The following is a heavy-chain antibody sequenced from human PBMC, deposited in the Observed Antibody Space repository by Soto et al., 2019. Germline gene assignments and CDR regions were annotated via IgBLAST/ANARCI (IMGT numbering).Heavy chain of an antibody. Sequence: QVQLQESGPGLVKPSQTLSLTCTVSGDSISSGGYYWSWIRQHPGKGVEWIGYIYYSGSTYYNPSLKSRVTISVDTSKNQFSLKLSSVTAADTAVYYCARRVSYGDPYYFDYWGRGTLVTVSS. CDR3: ARRVSYGDPYYFDY. V-gene: IGHV4-31*03. CDR1: GDSISSGGYY. J-gene: IGHJ4*02. D-gene: IGHD4-17*01. CDR2: IYYSGST.